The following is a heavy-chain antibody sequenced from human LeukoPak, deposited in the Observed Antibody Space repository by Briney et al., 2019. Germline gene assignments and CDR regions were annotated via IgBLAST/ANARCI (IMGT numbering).Heavy chain of an antibody. D-gene: IGHD3-16*01. Sequence: ASVNVSCKASGGTFSSYAISWVRQAPGQGLEWMGGIIPIFGTANYAQKFQGRVTITADESTSTAYMELSRLRSDDTAVYYCARDLVIFTAGDHYYYYYGMDVWGQGTTVTVSS. V-gene: IGHV1-69*13. CDR1: GGTFSSYA. J-gene: IGHJ6*02. CDR2: IIPIFGTA. CDR3: ARDLVIFTAGDHYYYYYGMDV.